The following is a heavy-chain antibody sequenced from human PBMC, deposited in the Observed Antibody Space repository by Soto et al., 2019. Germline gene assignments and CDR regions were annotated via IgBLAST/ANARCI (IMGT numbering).Heavy chain of an antibody. D-gene: IGHD1-1*01. J-gene: IGHJ4*02. CDR2: IWYDGNNK. CDR1: GFPFSGYG. Sequence: GGSLRLSCAASGFPFSGYGMHWVRQAPGKGLEWVAVIWYDGNNKYYSESVKGRFTISRDNSKNTLFLQMNSMRAEDTAIYYCARDVQSFSPAYYLDYWGQGALVNVS. CDR3: ARDVQSFSPAYYLDY. V-gene: IGHV3-33*01.